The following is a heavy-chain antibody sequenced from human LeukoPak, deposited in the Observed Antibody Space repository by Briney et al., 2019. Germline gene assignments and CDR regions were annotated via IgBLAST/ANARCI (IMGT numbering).Heavy chain of an antibody. J-gene: IGHJ4*02. Sequence: SETLSLTCTVSGGSISSYYWSWIRQPAGKGLEWIGRIYTSGSTNYNPSLKSRVTISVDTSKNQFSLKLSSVTAADTAVYYCARDGIAAAGGPLDYWGQGTLVTVSS. CDR3: ARDGIAAAGGPLDY. D-gene: IGHD6-13*01. V-gene: IGHV4-4*07. CDR1: GGSISSYY. CDR2: IYTSGST.